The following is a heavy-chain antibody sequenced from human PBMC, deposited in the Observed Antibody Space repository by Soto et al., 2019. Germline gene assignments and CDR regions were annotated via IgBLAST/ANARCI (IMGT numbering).Heavy chain of an antibody. D-gene: IGHD6-19*01. CDR1: GFPFDYYA. V-gene: IGHV3-9*01. CDR2: ISWNSGSM. Sequence: PGWSLGLCFEASGFPFDYYAMHWVRQAPGKGLEWVSGISWNSGSMGYAYSVKGRFTISRDNAKNSLYLQMNSLRAEDTALYYCAKETRRHSSGWYYFDYWGQGTLVTVSS. J-gene: IGHJ4*02. CDR3: AKETRRHSSGWYYFDY.